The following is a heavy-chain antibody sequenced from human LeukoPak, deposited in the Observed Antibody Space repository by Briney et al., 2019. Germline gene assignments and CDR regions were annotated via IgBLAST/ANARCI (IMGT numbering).Heavy chain of an antibody. J-gene: IGHJ4*02. V-gene: IGHV4-39*07. CDR1: GGSISSSSYY. CDR2: INHSGST. D-gene: IGHD3-22*01. CDR3: ARGSSGYFKT. Sequence: PSETLSLTCTVSGGSISSSSYYWGWIRQPPGKGLEWIGEINHSGSTNYNPSLKSRVTISVDTSKNQFSLKLSSVTAADTAVYYCARGSSGYFKTWGQGTLVTVSS.